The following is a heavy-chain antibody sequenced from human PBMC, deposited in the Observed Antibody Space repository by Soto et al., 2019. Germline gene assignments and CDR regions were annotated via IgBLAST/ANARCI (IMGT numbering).Heavy chain of an antibody. CDR2: INHSGST. D-gene: IGHD4-17*01. CDR1: GGSFSGYY. CDR3: ARYGDHYYYVGMDV. J-gene: IGHJ6*02. V-gene: IGHV4-34*01. Sequence: QVQLQQWGAGLLKPSETLSLTCAVYGGSFSGYYWSWIRQPPGKGLEWIGEINHSGSTNYNPSLKSRVTISVDTSKNQFSLKLSSVTAADTAVYYCARYGDHYYYVGMDVWGQGTTVTVSS.